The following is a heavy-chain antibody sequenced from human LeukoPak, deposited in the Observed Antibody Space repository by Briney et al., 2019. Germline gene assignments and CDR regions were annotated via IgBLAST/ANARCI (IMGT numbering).Heavy chain of an antibody. CDR2: IRYDGSNK. CDR3: ARVRDGSVRGGFDL. Sequence: PGGSLRLSCAASGFTFISYGMHWVRQAPGKGLEGVAFIRYDGSNKYYADSVKGRFTISRDRTQSTLYLHMNSLRIDDTALYYCARVRDGSVRGGFDLWGQGTLVSVSS. J-gene: IGHJ3*01. D-gene: IGHD5-24*01. CDR1: GFTFISYG. V-gene: IGHV3-30*02.